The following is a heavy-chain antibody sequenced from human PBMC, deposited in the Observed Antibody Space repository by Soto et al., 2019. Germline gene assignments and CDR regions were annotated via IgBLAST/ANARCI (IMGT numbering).Heavy chain of an antibody. Sequence: PVGSLRLSCAASGFTFSSYGMHWVRQAPGKGLEWVAVISYDGSNKYYADSVKGRFTISRDNSKNTLYLQMNSLRAEDTAVYYCAKGSRTMVRQDLSLDWFDPWGQGTLVTVSS. CDR3: AKGSRTMVRQDLSLDWFDP. D-gene: IGHD3-10*01. CDR2: ISYDGSNK. V-gene: IGHV3-30*18. J-gene: IGHJ5*02. CDR1: GFTFSSYG.